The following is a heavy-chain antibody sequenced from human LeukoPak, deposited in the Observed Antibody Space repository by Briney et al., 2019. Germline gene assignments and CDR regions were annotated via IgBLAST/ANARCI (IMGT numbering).Heavy chain of an antibody. CDR1: GYSFTTYG. J-gene: IGHJ4*02. CDR3: ARYSSSWYLYDY. D-gene: IGHD6-13*01. Sequence: ASVNVSCKASGYSFTTYGFSWMRQAPGQGLEWMGIIAYNGNTYYAENLQGRVTMTTDSSTNTAYMELRNLSSDDTAVYYCARYSSSWYLYDYWGQGTLVTVSS. V-gene: IGHV1-18*01. CDR2: IIAYNGNT.